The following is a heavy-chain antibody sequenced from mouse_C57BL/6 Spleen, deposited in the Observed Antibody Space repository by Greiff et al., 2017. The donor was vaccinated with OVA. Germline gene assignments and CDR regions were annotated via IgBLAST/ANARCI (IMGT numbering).Heavy chain of an antibody. V-gene: IGHV5-17*01. CDR2: ISSGSSTI. D-gene: IGHD6-2*01. CDR1: GFTFSDYG. Sequence: EVKVVESGGGLVKPGGSLKLSCAASGFTFSDYGMHWVRQAPEKGLEWVAYISSGSSTIYYADTVKGRFTISRDNAKNTLFLQMTSLRSEDTAMYYCARESLRYFDYWGQGTTLTVSS. CDR3: ARESLRYFDY. J-gene: IGHJ2*01.